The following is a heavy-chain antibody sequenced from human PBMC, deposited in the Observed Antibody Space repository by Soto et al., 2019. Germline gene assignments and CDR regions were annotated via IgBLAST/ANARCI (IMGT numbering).Heavy chain of an antibody. J-gene: IGHJ6*02. V-gene: IGHV6-1*01. CDR2: TYYRSKWYN. Sequence: QTLSLTCAISGDSVSSNSAAWNWIRQSPSRGLEWLGRTYYRSKWYNDYAVSVKSRITINPDTSKNQFSLQLNSVTPEDTAVYYCARDGVTGTYYYYYGMDVWGQGTAVTVSS. D-gene: IGHD1-20*01. CDR3: ARDGVTGTYYYYYGMDV. CDR1: GDSVSSNSAA.